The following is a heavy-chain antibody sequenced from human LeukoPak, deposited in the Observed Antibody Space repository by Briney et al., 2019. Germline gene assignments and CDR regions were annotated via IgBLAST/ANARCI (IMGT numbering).Heavy chain of an antibody. D-gene: IGHD3-10*01. Sequence: SETLSLTCAVYGGSFSGYYWSWIRQPPGKGLEWIGEINHSGSTNYNPSLKSRVTISVDTSKNQFSLKPSSVTAADTAVYYCARGSYYGSGSYGAHYYYYYMDVWGKGTTVTVSS. CDR2: INHSGST. CDR1: GGSFSGYY. CDR3: ARGSYYGSGSYGAHYYYYYMDV. J-gene: IGHJ6*03. V-gene: IGHV4-34*01.